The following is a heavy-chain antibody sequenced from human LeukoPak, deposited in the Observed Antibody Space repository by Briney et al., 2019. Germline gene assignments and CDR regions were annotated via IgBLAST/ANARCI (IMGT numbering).Heavy chain of an antibody. D-gene: IGHD2-15*01. Sequence: ASVKVSCKASGYTFTSYDINWVRQATGQGLEWMGWMNPNSGNTGYAQKFQGRVTMTRNTSISTAYMELSSLRSEDTAVYYCARRRYCSGGSCYNWFDPWGQGTLVTVSS. V-gene: IGHV1-8*01. J-gene: IGHJ5*02. CDR1: GYTFTSYD. CDR2: MNPNSGNT. CDR3: ARRRYCSGGSCYNWFDP.